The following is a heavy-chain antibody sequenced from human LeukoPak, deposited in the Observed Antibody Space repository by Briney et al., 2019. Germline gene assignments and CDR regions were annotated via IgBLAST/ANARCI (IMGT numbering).Heavy chain of an antibody. CDR2: IRSSGDLM. CDR3: ARERYCTTATCYVGVPFDY. J-gene: IGHJ4*02. Sequence: GGSLRLSCSAASGFPFTSSDMNWVRQAPGKGLEWISYIRSSGDLMYYAESVKGRFSISRDNAKNSLFLQMNSLRVEDTAVYFCARERYCTTATCYVGVPFDYWGQGTLVTVSS. CDR1: GFPFTSSD. V-gene: IGHV3-48*03. D-gene: IGHD2-2*01.